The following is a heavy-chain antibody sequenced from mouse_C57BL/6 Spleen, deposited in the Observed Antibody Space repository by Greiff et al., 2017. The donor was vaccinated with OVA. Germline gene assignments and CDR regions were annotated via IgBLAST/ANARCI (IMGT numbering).Heavy chain of an antibody. Sequence: VQLQQSGAELARPGASVKLSCKASGYTFTSYGISWVKQRTGQGLEWIGEIYPRSGNTYYNEKFKSKATLTADKSSSTAYMELRSLTSEDSAVYFCARYDPAWFAYWGQGTLVTVSA. CDR1: GYTFTSYG. CDR3: ARYDPAWFAY. J-gene: IGHJ3*01. D-gene: IGHD2-3*01. V-gene: IGHV1-81*01. CDR2: IYPRSGNT.